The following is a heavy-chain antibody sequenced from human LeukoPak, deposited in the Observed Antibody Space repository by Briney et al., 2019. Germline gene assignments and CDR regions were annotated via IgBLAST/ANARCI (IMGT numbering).Heavy chain of an antibody. CDR1: GFTFSTHS. D-gene: IGHD6-13*01. V-gene: IGHV3-48*01. J-gene: IGHJ5*02. Sequence: GGSLRLSCAASGFTFSTHSMNWVRQAPGKGLEWVSYISGSSDTIYYADTVKGRFTISRHNGKDSLYLQMNSLRAEDTAVYYCARDIAGDHGVDPWGQGTLVTVSS. CDR3: ARDIAGDHGVDP. CDR2: ISGSSDTI.